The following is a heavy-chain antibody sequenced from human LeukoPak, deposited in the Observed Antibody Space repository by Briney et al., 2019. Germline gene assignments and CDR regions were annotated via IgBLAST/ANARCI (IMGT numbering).Heavy chain of an antibody. D-gene: IGHD1-1*01. CDR1: GFSVSSNY. CDR2: IYSDGST. Sequence: GGSLRLSCAASGFSVSSNYITWVRQAPGKGLEWVSVIYSDGSTKYADSVKGRFTISRDNAKSSLYLQMNSLRADDMAVYYCASGSRTGEELDYWGQGTLVTVSS. V-gene: IGHV3-53*01. J-gene: IGHJ4*02. CDR3: ASGSRTGEELDY.